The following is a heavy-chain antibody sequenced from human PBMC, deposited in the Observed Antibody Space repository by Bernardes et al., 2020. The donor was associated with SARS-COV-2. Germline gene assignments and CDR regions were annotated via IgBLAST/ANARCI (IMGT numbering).Heavy chain of an antibody. CDR2: IYFSGST. Sequence: SETLSLTCTVSGGSISSSSYYWAWIRQPPGKGLEWVASIYFSGSTYYNPSLKSRVTISLDTSKSQFSLKLTSVTAADTAVYYCARHSGRQWFDIWGQGTMVTVSS. CDR1: GGSISSSSYY. V-gene: IGHV4-39*01. J-gene: IGHJ3*02. D-gene: IGHD6-19*01. CDR3: ARHSGRQWFDI.